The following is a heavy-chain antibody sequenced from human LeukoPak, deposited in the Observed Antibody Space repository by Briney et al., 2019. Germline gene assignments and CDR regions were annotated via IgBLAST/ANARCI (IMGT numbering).Heavy chain of an antibody. V-gene: IGHV3-23*01. Sequence: GGSLRLSRAASGFTFSSYAMSWVRQAPGKGLEWVSAISGSGGSTYYADSVKGRFTISRDNSKNTLYLQMNSLRAEDTAVYYCAKDINSSGDYYYYGMDVWGQGTTVTVSS. J-gene: IGHJ6*02. D-gene: IGHD6-25*01. CDR2: ISGSGGST. CDR1: GFTFSSYA. CDR3: AKDINSSGDYYYYGMDV.